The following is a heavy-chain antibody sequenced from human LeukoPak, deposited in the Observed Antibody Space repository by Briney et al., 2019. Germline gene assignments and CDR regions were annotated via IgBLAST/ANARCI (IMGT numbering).Heavy chain of an antibody. V-gene: IGHV4-34*01. CDR3: ARIEPGRLAFDY. CDR1: GESFSGNY. Sequence: SETLSLTCAVYGESFSGNYWDWIRQPPGKGLEWIGEINHSGSTNYNPALKSRVTISVDTSKNQFSLKLSSVTAADTAVYYCARIEPGRLAFDYWGQGTLVTVSS. D-gene: IGHD5-24*01. CDR2: INHSGST. J-gene: IGHJ4*02.